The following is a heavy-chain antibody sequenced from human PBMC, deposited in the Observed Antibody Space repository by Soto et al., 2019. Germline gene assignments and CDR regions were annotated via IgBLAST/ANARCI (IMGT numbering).Heavy chain of an antibody. Sequence: SETLSLTCTVSGDSVSSGGYYWSWIRQPPGKGLEWVGYIYSSGSANYNPSIKRRVTITRDTTKNQISLKMASGTDADTAGYYWASGFSSGSMDAWGQGTTVTVSS. V-gene: IGHV4-61*08. CDR1: GDSVSSGGYY. J-gene: IGHJ6*02. CDR3: ASGFSSGSMDA. CDR2: IYSSGSA. D-gene: IGHD6-19*01.